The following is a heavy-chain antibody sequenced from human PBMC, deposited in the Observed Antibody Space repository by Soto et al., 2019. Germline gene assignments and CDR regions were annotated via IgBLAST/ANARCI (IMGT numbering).Heavy chain of an antibody. Sequence: ASVKVSCKAPGYTFTSYYMHWVRQAPGQGLEWMGIINPSGGSTSYAQKFQGRVTMTRDTSTSTVYMELSSLRSEDTAVYYCARGGTDPYSNYGLDSWGQGTLVTVSS. D-gene: IGHD4-4*01. V-gene: IGHV1-46*01. CDR3: ARGGTDPYSNYGLDS. J-gene: IGHJ4*02. CDR2: INPSGGST. CDR1: GYTFTSYY.